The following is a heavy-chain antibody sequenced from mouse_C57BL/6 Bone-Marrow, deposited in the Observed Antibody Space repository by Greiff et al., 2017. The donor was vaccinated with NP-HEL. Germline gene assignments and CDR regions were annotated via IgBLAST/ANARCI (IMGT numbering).Heavy chain of an antibody. CDR1: GYTFTSYW. D-gene: IGHD2-5*01. J-gene: IGHJ3*01. Sequence: VQLQQPGAELVKPGASVKLSCKASGYTFTSYWMHWVKQRPGQGLEWIGMIHPNSGSTNYNEKFKSKATLTVDKSSSTAYMQLSSLTSEDSAVYYCARRSLYSNPAWFAYWGQGTLVTVSA. V-gene: IGHV1-64*01. CDR2: IHPNSGST. CDR3: ARRSLYSNPAWFAY.